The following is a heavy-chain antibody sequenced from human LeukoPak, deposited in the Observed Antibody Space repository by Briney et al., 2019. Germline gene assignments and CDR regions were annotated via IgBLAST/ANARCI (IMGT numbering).Heavy chain of an antibody. CDR2: IYYSGST. J-gene: IGHJ6*03. D-gene: IGHD2-15*01. V-gene: IGHV4-39*07. CDR1: GGSISSSSYY. CDR3: ARADPYCSGGSCYGGRLYYYYMDV. Sequence: PSETLSLTCTVPGGSISSSSYYWGWIRQPPGKGLEWIGSIYYSGSTYYNPSLKSRVTISVDTSKNQFSLKLSSVTAADTAVYYCARADPYCSGGSCYGGRLYYYYMDVWGKGTTVTVSS.